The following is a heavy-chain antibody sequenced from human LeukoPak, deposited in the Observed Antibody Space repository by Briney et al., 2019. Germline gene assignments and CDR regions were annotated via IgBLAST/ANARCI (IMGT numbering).Heavy chain of an antibody. Sequence: SETLSLTCTVSGGSISSSSHYWGWIRQPPGKGLEWIGNIYYSGSTHYNSSLKSRVTISVDTSKNQFSLKLSSVTAADTAVYYCAREAYQLLREGLAEYYYYYMDVWGKGTTVTVSS. CDR3: AREAYQLLREGLAEYYYYYMDV. D-gene: IGHD2-2*01. CDR1: GGSISSSSHY. CDR2: IYYSGST. V-gene: IGHV4-39*07. J-gene: IGHJ6*03.